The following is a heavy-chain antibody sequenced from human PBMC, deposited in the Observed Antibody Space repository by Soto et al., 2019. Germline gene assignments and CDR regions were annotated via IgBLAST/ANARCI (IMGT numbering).Heavy chain of an antibody. V-gene: IGHV1-18*01. CDR1: GYTFTSYG. J-gene: IGHJ6*04. D-gene: IGHD3-3*01. Sequence: QVQLVQSGAEVKKPGASVKVSCKASGYTFTSYGISWVRQAPGQGLEWMGWISAYNGNTNYAQKLQGRVTMTTDTSTTTAYMELRSLRSDDTAVYYCARGAHYDFWSGYYGRSYGMEVWGEGTTVTVSS. CDR3: ARGAHYDFWSGYYGRSYGMEV. CDR2: ISAYNGNT.